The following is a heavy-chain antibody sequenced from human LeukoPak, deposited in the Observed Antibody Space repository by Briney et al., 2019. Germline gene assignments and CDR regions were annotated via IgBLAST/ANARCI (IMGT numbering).Heavy chain of an antibody. Sequence: GGSLRLSCAASGFTFSNAWMSWVRQAPGKGLEWVGRIKSKTDGGTTDYAAPVKGRFTISRDDSKNTLYLQMNSLKTEDTAVYYCTTNLKEWLVLKHAFDIWGQGTMVTVSS. CDR2: IKSKTDGGTT. J-gene: IGHJ3*02. CDR1: GFTFSNAW. V-gene: IGHV3-15*01. D-gene: IGHD6-19*01. CDR3: TTNLKEWLVLKHAFDI.